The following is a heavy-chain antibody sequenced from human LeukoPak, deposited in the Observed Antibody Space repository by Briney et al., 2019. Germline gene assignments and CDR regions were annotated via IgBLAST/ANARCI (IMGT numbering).Heavy chain of an antibody. V-gene: IGHV4-59*01. D-gene: IGHD2-8*01. CDR1: SDSIRSSY. CDR3: ARGSVYATE. J-gene: IGHJ4*02. CDR2: IYYSGST. Sequence: SETLSLTCTVSSDSIRSSYWSWIRQPPGKGLEWIGYIYYSGSTSYNPSLKSRVTISVDTSKNQFSLKLSSVTAADTAVYYCARGSVYATEWGQGTLVTVSS.